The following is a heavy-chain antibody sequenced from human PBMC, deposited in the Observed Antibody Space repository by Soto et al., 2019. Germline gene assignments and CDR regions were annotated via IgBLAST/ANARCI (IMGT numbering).Heavy chain of an antibody. CDR1: GFTFTSSA. V-gene: IGHV1-58*01. D-gene: IGHD1-26*01. CDR2: IVVGSGNT. J-gene: IGHJ4*02. CDR3: AADPGELHRGGADY. Sequence: QMQLVQSGPEVKKPGTSVKVSCKASGFTFTSSAVQWVRQARGQRLEWIGWIVVGSGNTNYAQKFQERVTITRDMSTSTAYMELSSLRSEDTAVYYCAADPGELHRGGADYWGQGTLVTVSS.